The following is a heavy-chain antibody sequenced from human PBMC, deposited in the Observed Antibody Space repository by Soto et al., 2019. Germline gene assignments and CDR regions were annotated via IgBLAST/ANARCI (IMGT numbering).Heavy chain of an antibody. CDR3: ARQGLYCSGGSCYRDAFDI. CDR2: INPNSGGT. Sequence: ASVKVSCKASGYTFTGYYMHWVRQAPGQGLEWMGWINPNSGGTNYAQKFQGWVTMTRDTSISTAYMELSRLRSDDTAVYYCARQGLYCSGGSCYRDAFDIWGQGTMVTVSS. D-gene: IGHD2-15*01. CDR1: GYTFTGYY. J-gene: IGHJ3*02. V-gene: IGHV1-2*04.